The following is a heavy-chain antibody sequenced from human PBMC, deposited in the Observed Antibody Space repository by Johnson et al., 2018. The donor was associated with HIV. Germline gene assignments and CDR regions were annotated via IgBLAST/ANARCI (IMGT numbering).Heavy chain of an antibody. V-gene: IGHV3-30*18. J-gene: IGHJ3*02. CDR1: GFTFSSYG. CDR3: AKDMGAYQLLYAFDI. Sequence: VQLVESGGGLVQPGGSLRLSCAASGFTFSSYGMHWVRQAPGKGLEWVAVISYDGSNKYYADSVKGRFTISRDNSKNTLYLQMNSLRAEDTAVYYCAKDMGAYQLLYAFDIWGQGTMVTVSS. D-gene: IGHD2-2*02. CDR2: ISYDGSNK.